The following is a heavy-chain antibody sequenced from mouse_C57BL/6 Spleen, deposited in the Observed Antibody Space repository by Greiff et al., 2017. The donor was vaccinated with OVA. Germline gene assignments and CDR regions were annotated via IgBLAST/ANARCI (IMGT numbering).Heavy chain of an antibody. CDR2: ISSGGDYI. V-gene: IGHV5-9-1*02. D-gene: IGHD5-1*01. J-gene: IGHJ1*03. Sequence: EVKLMESGEGLVKPGGSLKLSCAASGFTFSSYAMSWVRQTPEKRLEWVAYISSGGDYIYYADTVKGRFTISRDNARNTLYLQMSSLKSEDTAMYYCTRVASTWYFDVWGTGTTVTVSS. CDR1: GFTFSSYA. CDR3: TRVASTWYFDV.